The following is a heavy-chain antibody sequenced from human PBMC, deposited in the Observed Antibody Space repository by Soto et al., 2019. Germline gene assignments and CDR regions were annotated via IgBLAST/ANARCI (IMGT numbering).Heavy chain of an antibody. J-gene: IGHJ3*02. D-gene: IGHD3-22*01. V-gene: IGHV1-69*13. CDR1: GGTFSSYA. CDR2: IIPIFGTA. Sequence: ASVKVSCKASGGTFSSYAISWVRQAPGQGLEWMGGIIPIFGTANYAQKFQGRVTITADESTRTAYMELSSLRSEDTAVYYCGTDQEYYYDISCSNAPCGDAFSSWGQGSMVPVSS. CDR3: GTDQEYYYDISCSNAPCGDAFSS.